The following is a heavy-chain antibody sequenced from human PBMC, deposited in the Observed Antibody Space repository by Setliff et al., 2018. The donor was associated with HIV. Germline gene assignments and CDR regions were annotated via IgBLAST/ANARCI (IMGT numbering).Heavy chain of an antibody. Sequence: ASVKVSCKASGYTFTNYYIHWVRQAPGQGLEWMGLINPSGGRTSYAQKFQGRLTMTRDTSRSTVYMELSSLRSEETAVYYGARCYYDSSGPTDAFDIWGQGTVVTVSS. CDR3: ARCYYDSSGPTDAFDI. CDR2: INPSGGRT. D-gene: IGHD3-22*01. CDR1: GYTFTNYY. J-gene: IGHJ3*02. V-gene: IGHV1-46*01.